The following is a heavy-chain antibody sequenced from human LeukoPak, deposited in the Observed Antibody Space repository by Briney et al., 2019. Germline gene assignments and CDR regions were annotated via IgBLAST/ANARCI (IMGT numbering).Heavy chain of an antibody. CDR1: GFTLNNYA. V-gene: IGHV3-23*01. CDR2: ISGSGGST. CDR3: AEDGIRDFDWLLSPTDY. Sequence: GGSLRLSCAAAGFTLNNYARGWVRQAPGKGLEWVSAISGSGGSTYYAASVKGRFTISRDNSKNTLYLQMNSLRAEDTAVFFQAEDGIRDFDWLLSPTDYWGQGTLVTVSS. D-gene: IGHD3-9*01. J-gene: IGHJ4*02.